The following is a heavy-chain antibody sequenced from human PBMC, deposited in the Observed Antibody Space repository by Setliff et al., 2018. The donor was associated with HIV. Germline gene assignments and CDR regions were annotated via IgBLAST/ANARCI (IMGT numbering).Heavy chain of an antibody. CDR2: IYWDGGKI. CDR1: GFTFDSYG. D-gene: IGHD6-19*01. J-gene: IGHJ3*02. CDR3: AKDWSSGFDAFDI. Sequence: PGGSLRLSCVASGFTFDSYGMSWVRQAPGKGLEWVFGIYWDGGKIGYVDSVKGRFTISRNNAKNSLYLQMNSLRAEDTALYYCAKDWSSGFDAFDIWGQGTMVTVSS. V-gene: IGHV3-20*04.